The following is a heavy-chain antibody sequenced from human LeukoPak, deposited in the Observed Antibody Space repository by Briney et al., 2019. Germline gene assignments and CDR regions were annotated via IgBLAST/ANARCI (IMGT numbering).Heavy chain of an antibody. CDR1: GYTFTGYY. CDR2: INPKSGAT. V-gene: IGHV1-2*02. CDR3: AKGATEGYYYYYGLDV. J-gene: IGHJ6*02. Sequence: VASVTVSCTASGYTFTGYYMHWVRQAPGQGLEWMGWINPKSGATTYAQKFQDRVTLTRDTSINPAYMDLSGLTSDDTAVFYCAKGATEGYYYYYGLDVWGQGTTVTVSS.